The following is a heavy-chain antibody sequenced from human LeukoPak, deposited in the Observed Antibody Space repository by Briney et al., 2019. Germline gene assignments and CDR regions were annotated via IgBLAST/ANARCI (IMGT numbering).Heavy chain of an antibody. CDR3: AKALEWFPQYYYYYYMDV. CDR1: GFTFSSYG. J-gene: IGHJ6*03. Sequence: GGSLRLSCAASGFTFSSYGMHWVRQAPGKGLEWVAFIRYDGSNKYYADSVKGRFTISRDNSKNTLYLQINSLRAEDTAVYYCAKALEWFPQYYYYYYMDVWSKGTTVTVSS. D-gene: IGHD3-3*01. CDR2: IRYDGSNK. V-gene: IGHV3-30*02.